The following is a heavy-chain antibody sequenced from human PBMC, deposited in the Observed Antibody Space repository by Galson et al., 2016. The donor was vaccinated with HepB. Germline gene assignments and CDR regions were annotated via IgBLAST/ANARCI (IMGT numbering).Heavy chain of an antibody. Sequence: SLRLSCAASGFSIYVMSWVRPAPGRGLEWVATFSGSDGSTFYGDSVKGRFIISRDSSKTTLFLQMNSLRVEDTAVYYCAKDLHPEIARSSSDFWRGHARRLGAGDYDMDVWGRGTTVTVSS. J-gene: IGHJ6*02. CDR2: FSGSDGST. CDR1: GFSIYV. CDR3: AKDLHPEIARSSSDFWRGHARRLGAGDYDMDV. V-gene: IGHV3-23*01. D-gene: IGHD3-3*01.